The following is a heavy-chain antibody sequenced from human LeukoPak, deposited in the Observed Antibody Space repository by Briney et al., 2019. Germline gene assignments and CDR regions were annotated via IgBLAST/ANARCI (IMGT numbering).Heavy chain of an antibody. CDR3: ARHAVYGDYAASRTFYFAC. D-gene: IGHD4-17*01. V-gene: IGHV5-51*01. CDR2: IYPGDSET. CDR1: GYTFTGYW. J-gene: IGHJ4*02. Sequence: GESLKISCKGSGYTFTGYWIGWVRQMPGKGLEWMAFIYPGDSETRYSPSFQGQVTISVDKSINTAYLQWSSLKASDTAIYYCARHAVYGDYAASRTFYFACSSEGTLVTVSS.